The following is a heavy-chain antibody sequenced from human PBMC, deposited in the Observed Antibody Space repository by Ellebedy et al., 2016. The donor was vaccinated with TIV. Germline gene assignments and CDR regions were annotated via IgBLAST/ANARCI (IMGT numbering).Heavy chain of an antibody. Sequence: GESLKISCAASGFTFSSNSMNWVRQAPGKGLEWVSYISAGSDTIFYADFVEGRFTISRDNAKSSLFRQMDGLGVDDSAVYYCVGFGVFNLWGQGAPVTVSS. D-gene: IGHD3-3*01. V-gene: IGHV3-48*04. CDR2: ISAGSDTI. J-gene: IGHJ5*02. CDR3: VGFGVFNL. CDR1: GFTFSSNS.